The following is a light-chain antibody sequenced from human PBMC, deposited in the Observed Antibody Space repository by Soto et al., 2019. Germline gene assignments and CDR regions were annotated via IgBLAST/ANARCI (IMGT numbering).Light chain of an antibody. CDR2: RNN. Sequence: QSVLTQPPSASGTPGQRVTISCSGSISNIGSNFIYWYQQLPGTAPKLLIYRNNERPPGVPDRFSGSKSGTSASLAISGLRSEDEADYHCAAWDDSLSGVVFGGGTKLTVL. V-gene: IGLV1-47*01. CDR3: AAWDDSLSGVV. J-gene: IGLJ2*01. CDR1: ISNIGSNF.